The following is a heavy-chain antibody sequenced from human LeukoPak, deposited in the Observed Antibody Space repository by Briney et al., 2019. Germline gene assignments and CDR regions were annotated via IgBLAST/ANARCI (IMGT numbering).Heavy chain of an antibody. D-gene: IGHD3-10*01. CDR1: GXTFSNYW. V-gene: IGHV3-74*01. CDR2: ITSDASST. Sequence: GGSLRLFCAASGXTFSNYWMHWVRRAPGKGQVWVSRITSDASSTSYADSVKGRFTISRDNAKNTLYLRMNSLRAEDTAVYYCAREFEGQEAGAYGSGSYDVFDIWGQGTMVTVSS. CDR3: AREFEGQEAGAYGSGSYDVFDI. J-gene: IGHJ3*02.